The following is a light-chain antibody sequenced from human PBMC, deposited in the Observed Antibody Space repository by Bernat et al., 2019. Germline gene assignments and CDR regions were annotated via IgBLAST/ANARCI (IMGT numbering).Light chain of an antibody. Sequence: EIVLTQSPATLSLSPGEIATLSCRASKSDSSYLAWYQQKPGQAPRTLIYDPSHRVTGIPARFSGSGSGTDFTLTISSLEPEDFAFYYCQPHSNWPPYTFGQGTKLEIK. CDR3: QPHSNWPPYT. V-gene: IGKV3-11*01. J-gene: IGKJ2*01. CDR2: DPS. CDR1: KSDSSY.